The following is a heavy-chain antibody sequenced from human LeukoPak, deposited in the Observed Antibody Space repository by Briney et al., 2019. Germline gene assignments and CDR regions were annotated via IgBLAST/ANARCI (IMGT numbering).Heavy chain of an antibody. D-gene: IGHD1-14*01. Sequence: GGPLRLSCAASGLTFSSYWMTWVRKTPGKGREGVANIKYDASEKDYLDSVKGRFTISRDNAKNSLYLQMNSLRAEDTAVYYCAKDIEPPGLFLDSWGRGTLVTVSS. CDR1: GLTFSSYW. CDR2: IKYDASEK. CDR3: AKDIEPPGLFLDS. V-gene: IGHV3-7*04. J-gene: IGHJ4*02.